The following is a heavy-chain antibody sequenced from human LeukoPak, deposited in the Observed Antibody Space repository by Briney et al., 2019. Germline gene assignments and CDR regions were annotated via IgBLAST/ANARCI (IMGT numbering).Heavy chain of an antibody. J-gene: IGHJ4*02. D-gene: IGHD1-26*01. Sequence: SETLSLTRTVSGGSISSDYWSWIRQPPGKGLEWIGYIYCIGSTNYNPSLKSRITISVDTSKSHFSLKLSSVTAADTAVYYCARVVGATGSSDYWGQGTLVTVSS. CDR3: ARVVGATGSSDY. CDR1: GGSISSDY. CDR2: IYCIGST. V-gene: IGHV4-59*01.